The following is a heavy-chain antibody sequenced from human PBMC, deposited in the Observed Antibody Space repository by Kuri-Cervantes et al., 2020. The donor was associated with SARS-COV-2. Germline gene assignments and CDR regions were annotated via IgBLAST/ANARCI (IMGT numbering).Heavy chain of an antibody. CDR2: INHSGST. D-gene: IGHD3/OR15-3a*01. V-gene: IGHV4-34*01. CDR3: ARRLWTGYSFRYYHYMDV. CDR1: GGSFSGYY. J-gene: IGHJ6*03. Sequence: GTLRLSCAVYGGSFSGYYCTWIRRPPGKGREWIGEINHSGSTNYNPSLKSRVTISVDTSKNQISLKLSSVTAADTAVYSCARRLWTGYSFRYYHYMDVWGKGTTVTVSS.